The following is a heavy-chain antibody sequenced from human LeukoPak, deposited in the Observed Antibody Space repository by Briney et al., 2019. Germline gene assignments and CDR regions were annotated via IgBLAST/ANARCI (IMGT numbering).Heavy chain of an antibody. CDR3: ARHVSPDEDYMVV. D-gene: IGHD1-14*01. V-gene: IGHV4-4*09. CDR1: GASITTYY. CDR2: IYTSGST. J-gene: IGHJ6*03. Sequence: PSETLSLTCTVSGASITTYYYSWIRQPPGKGLEWVGYIYTSGSTNYNPSLKSRLTMSVDTSKNQFSLKLSSVTAADTAVYYCARHVSPDEDYMVVWGKGTTVTVSS.